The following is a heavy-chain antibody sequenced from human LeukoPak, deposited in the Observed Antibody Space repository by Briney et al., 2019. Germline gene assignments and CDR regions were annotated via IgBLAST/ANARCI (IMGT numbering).Heavy chain of an antibody. CDR2: IKQDGSEK. D-gene: IGHD3-22*01. CDR1: GFTFSSYW. Sequence: PGGSLRLSCAASGFTFSSYWMSWVRQAPGKGLEWVASIKQDGSEKYYVDSVKGRFTISRDNAKNSLYLQMYSLRAEDTAVYYCARGNYYDSSGYFLYWGQGTLVTVSS. J-gene: IGHJ4*02. V-gene: IGHV3-7*04. CDR3: ARGNYYDSSGYFLY.